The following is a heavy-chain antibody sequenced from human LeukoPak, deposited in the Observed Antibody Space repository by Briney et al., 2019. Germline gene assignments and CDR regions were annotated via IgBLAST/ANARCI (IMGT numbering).Heavy chain of an antibody. CDR2: INSDGSST. D-gene: IGHD3-10*01. V-gene: IGHV3-74*01. CDR1: GFTFSSYW. J-gene: IGHJ4*02. Sequence: GGSLRLSCAASGFTFSSYWMHWVRQAPGKGLVWVSRINSDGSSTTYADSVKGRFTISRDNAKNTLYLKMNSLRAEDTAVYYCAKDTRYYYGSGPLGYWGQGTLVTVSS. CDR3: AKDTRYYYGSGPLGY.